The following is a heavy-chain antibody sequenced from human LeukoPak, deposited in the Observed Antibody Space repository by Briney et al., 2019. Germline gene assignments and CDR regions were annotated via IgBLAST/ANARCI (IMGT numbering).Heavy chain of an antibody. CDR2: ISYDGSNK. Sequence: GGSLRLSCAASGFTFSSYAMHWVRQAPGKGLEWVAVISYDGSNKYYADSVKGRFTISRDNSKNTLYLQMNSLRAEDTAVYYCARGGGYDSLYYFDYWGQGTLVTVSS. CDR3: ARGGGYDSLYYFDY. J-gene: IGHJ4*02. D-gene: IGHD5-12*01. V-gene: IGHV3-30-3*01. CDR1: GFTFSSYA.